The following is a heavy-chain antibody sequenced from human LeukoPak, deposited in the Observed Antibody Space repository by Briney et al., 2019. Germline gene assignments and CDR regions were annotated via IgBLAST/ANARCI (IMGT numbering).Heavy chain of an antibody. J-gene: IGHJ3*02. CDR3: ARETRWSYYGSRADAFDI. D-gene: IGHD3-10*01. Sequence: GGSLRLSCAASGFTFSSYEMNWVRQAPGKGLEWVSVIYSGGSTYYADSVKGRFTISRDNSKNTLYLQMNSLRAEDTAVYYCARETRWSYYGSRADAFDIWGRGTMVTVSS. CDR2: IYSGGST. CDR1: GFTFSSYE. V-gene: IGHV3-53*01.